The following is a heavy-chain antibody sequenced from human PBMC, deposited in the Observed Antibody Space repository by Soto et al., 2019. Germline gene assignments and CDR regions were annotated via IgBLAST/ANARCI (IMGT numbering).Heavy chain of an antibody. V-gene: IGHV1-69*12. CDR1: GGTFSSYA. CDR3: ARALGATSEYYYYGMHV. CDR2: IIPIFGTA. D-gene: IGHD1-26*01. Sequence: QVQLVQSGAEVKKPGSSVKVSCKASGGTFSSYAISWVRQAPGQGLEWMGGIIPIFGTANYAQKFQGRVTIPADDPPSTAYMELSSLRSEDTAVYYCARALGATSEYYYYGMHVWGQGTTVTVSS. J-gene: IGHJ6*02.